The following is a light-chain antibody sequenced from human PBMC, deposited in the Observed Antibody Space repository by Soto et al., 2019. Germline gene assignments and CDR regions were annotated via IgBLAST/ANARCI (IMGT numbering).Light chain of an antibody. CDR3: SSYVGTNSYV. CDR1: NRDVGGYNY. J-gene: IGLJ1*01. CDR2: EVY. Sequence: HSVLTQAPPASRAPGQSVTIPPPGTNRDVGGYNYVSWYQHHPGKAPKLIIYEVYKRPSGVPDRFSGSKSGNTAALTVSGLQAEDEADYYCSSYVGTNSYVFGTGTKVTVL. V-gene: IGLV2-8*01.